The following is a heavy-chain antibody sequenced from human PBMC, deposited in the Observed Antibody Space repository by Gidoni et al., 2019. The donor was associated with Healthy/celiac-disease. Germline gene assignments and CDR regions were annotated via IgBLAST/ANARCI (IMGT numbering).Heavy chain of an antibody. Sequence: QVQLQESGPGLVKPSETLSLTCTVSVCSVSSGSYYWSWIRQPPGKGLEWIGYIYYSGSTNYNPSLKSRVTISVDTSKNQFSLKLSSVTAADTAVYYCAREGSDYGDYRIDYWGQGTLVTVSS. J-gene: IGHJ4*02. V-gene: IGHV4-61*01. CDR1: VCSVSSGSYY. CDR2: IYYSGST. CDR3: AREGSDYGDYRIDY. D-gene: IGHD4-17*01.